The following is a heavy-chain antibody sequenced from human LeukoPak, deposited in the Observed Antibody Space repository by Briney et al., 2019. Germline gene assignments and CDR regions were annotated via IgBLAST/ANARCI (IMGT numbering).Heavy chain of an antibody. CDR2: MYYSGST. Sequence: SETLSLTCAVYGGSFSGFYWSWIRQPPGKGLEWIAYMYYSGSTYYNPSLKSRVTMSADTSKNQLSLKLSSVTAADTAVYYCARPYYYDSRIDPWGQGILVTVSS. V-gene: IGHV4-30-4*08. D-gene: IGHD3-22*01. CDR1: GGSFSGFY. J-gene: IGHJ5*02. CDR3: ARPYYYDSRIDP.